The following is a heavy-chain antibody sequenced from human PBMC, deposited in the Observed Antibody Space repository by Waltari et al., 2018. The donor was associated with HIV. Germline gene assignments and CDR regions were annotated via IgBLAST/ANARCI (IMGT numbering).Heavy chain of an antibody. D-gene: IGHD2-21*01. V-gene: IGHV3-15*02. CDR2: IKSKSGGGAT. Sequence: EVQLVESGGALVKPGGSLRLSCVGSGFIFRNTWMSWVRQAPGKGLEWVGRIKSKSGGGATDYTATVKGRFTISRDDSKSSLFLQMNSLKSEDTGLYYCITDEKVNCGSECFDHWGQGTLVTVSS. J-gene: IGHJ4*02. CDR3: ITDEKVNCGSECFDH. CDR1: GFIFRNTW.